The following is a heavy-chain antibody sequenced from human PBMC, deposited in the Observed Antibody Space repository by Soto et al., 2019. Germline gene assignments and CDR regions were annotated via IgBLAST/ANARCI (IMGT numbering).Heavy chain of an antibody. Sequence: SETLSLTCTVSGGPISSYYWSWIRQAPGKGLEWIGNIFYSGTTNYNPPLKSRVTISVDTSNKQFSLKLSSVTAADTAVYYCARLHMPGTRDYWGQGTLVTVSS. CDR3: ARLHMPGTRDY. V-gene: IGHV4-59*08. J-gene: IGHJ4*02. CDR1: GGPISSYY. CDR2: IFYSGTT. D-gene: IGHD1-7*01.